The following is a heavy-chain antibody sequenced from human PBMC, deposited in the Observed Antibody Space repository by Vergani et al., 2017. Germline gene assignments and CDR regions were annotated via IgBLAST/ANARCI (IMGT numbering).Heavy chain of an antibody. J-gene: IGHJ5*02. CDR3: ARGNYYGSATYVDP. Sequence: ELQLVESGGGLVQPWGSLRLSCAASGSTVSGNYMTWVRQAPGKGLEWDSQIYSGDETYSADSVKGRVTISRDTSKNTLHLQINNLRVEDTAVYYCARGNYYGSATYVDPWGQGTLVTVSS. V-gene: IGHV3-66*02. CDR1: GSTVSGNY. CDR2: IYSGDET. D-gene: IGHD3-10*01.